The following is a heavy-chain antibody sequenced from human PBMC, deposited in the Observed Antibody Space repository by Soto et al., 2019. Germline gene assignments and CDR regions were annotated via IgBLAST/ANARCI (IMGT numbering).Heavy chain of an antibody. D-gene: IGHD2-15*01. CDR3: ARPSPRYCSGGSCLEFPDAFDI. V-gene: IGHV4-39*01. J-gene: IGHJ3*02. CDR1: GGSISSSSYY. CDR2: IYYSGST. Sequence: PSETLSLTCTVSGGSISSSSYYWGWIRQPPGEGLEWIGSIYYSGSTYYNPSLKSRVTISVDTSKNQFSLKLSSVTAADTAVYYRARPSPRYCSGGSCLEFPDAFDIWGQGTMVTV.